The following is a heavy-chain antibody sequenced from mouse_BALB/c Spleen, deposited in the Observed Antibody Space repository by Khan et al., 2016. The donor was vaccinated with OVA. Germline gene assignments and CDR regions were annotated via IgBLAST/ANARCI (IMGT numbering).Heavy chain of an antibody. Sequence: QIQLVQSGPELKKPGETVKISCKASGYTFTNYGMNWVKQSPGKALKWMGWINTYTGEPTYADDFKGRFSFSLETSASPAYLQINNLKHEDTATYFGARPPYFSYTCDHWGQGTSVTVSS. CDR1: GYTFTNYG. CDR2: INTYTGEP. D-gene: IGHD2-10*01. J-gene: IGHJ4*01. CDR3: ARPPYFSYTCDH. V-gene: IGHV9-3-1*01.